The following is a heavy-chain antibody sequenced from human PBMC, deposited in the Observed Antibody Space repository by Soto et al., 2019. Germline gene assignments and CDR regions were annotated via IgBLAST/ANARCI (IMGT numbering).Heavy chain of an antibody. CDR1: GGSISSGGFY. V-gene: IGHV4-31*03. CDR2: IYFGGIS. J-gene: IGHJ4*02. Sequence: PSETLSLTCTVSGGSISSGGFYLNWIRHPPGKALEWLGYIYFGGISYYNPSHQSRIAISVDASRNQFSLSLSSVTAADTAVYYCATQRAPYYFDDWGQGTLVTV. CDR3: ATQRAPYYFDD.